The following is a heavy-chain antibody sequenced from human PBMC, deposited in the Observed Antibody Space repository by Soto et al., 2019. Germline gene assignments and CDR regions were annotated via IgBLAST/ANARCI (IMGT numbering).Heavy chain of an antibody. J-gene: IGHJ4*02. Sequence: SHALSLTGAISGYSFSVYIVACTWIRQSPSRGLEWLGRTYYRSSWSSDYAISVRSRMTINADTSKNQVSLHLSSVTPEDTAVYYCTRVSHLGRGLNSWGQGTRVNVS. CDR3: TRVSHLGRGLNS. CDR2: TYYRSSWSS. CDR1: GYSFSVYIVA. V-gene: IGHV6-1*01.